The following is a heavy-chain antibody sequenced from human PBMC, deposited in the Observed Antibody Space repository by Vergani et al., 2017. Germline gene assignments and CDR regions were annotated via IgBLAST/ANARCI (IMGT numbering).Heavy chain of an antibody. CDR2: ISSSGSTI. V-gene: IGHV3-48*03. D-gene: IGHD3-10*01. CDR1: GFTFSSYE. J-gene: IGHJ4*02. CDR3: ARGEGFGDLGDY. Sequence: EVQLVESGGGLVQPGGSLRLSCAASGFTFSSYEMNWVRQAPGKGREWVSYISSSGSTIYYADSVKGRFAISRDNAKNSLYLQMNSLSSEDTAVYYCARGEGFGDLGDYWGQGTLVTVSS.